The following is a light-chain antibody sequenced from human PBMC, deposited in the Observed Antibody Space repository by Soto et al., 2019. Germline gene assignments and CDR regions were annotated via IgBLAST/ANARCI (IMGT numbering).Light chain of an antibody. J-gene: IGLJ1*01. CDR3: SSYTSTTTLEV. Sequence: QCLLTQPGSVSGSPGQSITISCTGTISDVGGYNYVSWFQQHPGKAPKLMIYEVSNRPSGISNRFSGSKYGNTASLTISGLQAEDEADYYCSSYTSTTTLEVFGTGTKVTVL. CDR2: EVS. CDR1: ISDVGGYNY. V-gene: IGLV2-14*01.